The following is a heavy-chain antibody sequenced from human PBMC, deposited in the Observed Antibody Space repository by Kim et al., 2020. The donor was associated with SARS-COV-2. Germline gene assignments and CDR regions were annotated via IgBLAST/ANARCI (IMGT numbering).Heavy chain of an antibody. V-gene: IGHV4-59*13. CDR3: ARPYSGSYYQGAFDI. CDR1: GGSISSYY. J-gene: IGHJ3*02. CDR2: IYYSGST. D-gene: IGHD1-26*01. Sequence: GSLSLTCTVSGGSISSYYWSWIRQPPGKGLEWIGYIYYSGSTNYNPSLKSRVTISVDTSKNQFSLKLSSVTAADTAVYYCARPYSGSYYQGAFDIWGQGTMVTVSS.